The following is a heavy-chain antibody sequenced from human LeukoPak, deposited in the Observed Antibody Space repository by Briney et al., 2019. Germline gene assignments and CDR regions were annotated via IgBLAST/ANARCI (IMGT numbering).Heavy chain of an antibody. CDR3: ARDTVSSSWYQGYFDY. V-gene: IGHV3-53*01. Sequence: GGSLRLSCAASGFTVSSNYMSWVRQAPGKGLEWVSVIYSGGSTYYADSVKGRFTISRDNSKNTLYLQMNSLRAEDTAVYYCARDTVSSSWYQGYFDYWGQGTLVTVSS. CDR1: GFTVSSNY. CDR2: IYSGGST. D-gene: IGHD6-13*01. J-gene: IGHJ4*02.